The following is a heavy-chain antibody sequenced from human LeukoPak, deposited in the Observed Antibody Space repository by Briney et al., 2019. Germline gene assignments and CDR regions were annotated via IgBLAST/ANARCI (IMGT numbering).Heavy chain of an antibody. CDR3: ARVSGQAAAGVYWFDP. J-gene: IGHJ5*02. CDR2: INSAGSTT. V-gene: IGHV3-74*01. Sequence: GGSLRLSCAASGFTFSSYWMHWVCQAPGKGLVWVSRINSAGSTTAYADSVKGRFTISRDNAKNTLYLQMNSLRAEDTAVYYCARVSGQAAAGVYWFDPWGQGTLVTVSS. D-gene: IGHD6-13*01. CDR1: GFTFSSYW.